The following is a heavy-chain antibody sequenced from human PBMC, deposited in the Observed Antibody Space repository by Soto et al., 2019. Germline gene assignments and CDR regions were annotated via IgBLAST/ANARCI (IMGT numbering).Heavy chain of an antibody. CDR2: IKEEGSEK. CDR1: GFTFSSYS. J-gene: IGHJ4*02. CDR3: ARLGRDIPFDC. D-gene: IGHD7-27*01. V-gene: IGHV3-7*01. Sequence: EVQLVESGGGLVQPGGSLRLSCAASGFTFSSYSIGWVRQAPGKGPEWVANIKEEGSEKYYADSVRGRFTISRDNPKNLLYLQMSSLRAEDTALYYCARLGRDIPFDCWGQGTLVTVSS.